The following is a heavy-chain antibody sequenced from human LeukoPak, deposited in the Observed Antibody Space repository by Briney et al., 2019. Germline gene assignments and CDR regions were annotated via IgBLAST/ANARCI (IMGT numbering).Heavy chain of an antibody. CDR2: IYYSGST. J-gene: IGHJ4*02. CDR1: GGSISSGDYY. CDR3: ARRDYYDSSGYSI. D-gene: IGHD3-22*01. V-gene: IGHV4-30-4*01. Sequence: SQTLSLTCTVSGGSISSGDYYWSWIRQPPGKGLEWIGYIYYSGSTYYNLSLKSRVTISVDTSKNQFSLKLSSVTAADTAVYYCARRDYYDSSGYSIWGQGTLVTVSS.